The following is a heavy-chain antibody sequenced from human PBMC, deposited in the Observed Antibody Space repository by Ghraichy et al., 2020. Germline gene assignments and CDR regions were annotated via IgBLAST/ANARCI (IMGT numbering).Heavy chain of an antibody. CDR1: GYTFTNYD. D-gene: IGHD6-13*01. V-gene: IGHV1-8*01. J-gene: IGHJ4*02. CDR2: MNPNNGNT. CDR3: ARGPGYSRSWSDD. Sequence: ASVKVSCKASGYTFTNYDINWVRQATGQGLEWMGWMNPNNGNTGYAQKFQGRVTMTRNTSISTAYMELSSLRSEDTALYYCARGPGYSRSWSDDWGQGTPVTVSS.